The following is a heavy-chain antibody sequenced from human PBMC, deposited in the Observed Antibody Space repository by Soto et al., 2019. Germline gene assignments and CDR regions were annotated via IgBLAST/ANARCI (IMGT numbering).Heavy chain of an antibody. J-gene: IGHJ5*02. Sequence: QVQLQESGPGLGKPSETLSLTCTVSGGSISSYYWSWIRQPPGKGLEWIGYIYYSGSTNYNPSLKSRVTISVDTSKYQCSLKLSAVTAADTAVYYCARRDYGFSWFDPWGQGTLVTVSS. CDR1: GGSISSYY. V-gene: IGHV4-59*08. CDR3: ARRDYGFSWFDP. D-gene: IGHD3-3*01. CDR2: IYYSGST.